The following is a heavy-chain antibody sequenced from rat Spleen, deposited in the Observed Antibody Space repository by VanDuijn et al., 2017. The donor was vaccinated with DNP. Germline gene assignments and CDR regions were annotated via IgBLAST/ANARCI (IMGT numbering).Heavy chain of an antibody. V-gene: IGHV5-31*01. D-gene: IGHD1-4*01. CDR2: ISSGGGSS. CDR1: GFTFNNYW. J-gene: IGHJ4*01. CDR3: TRGKNYALDA. Sequence: EVQLMESGGDLVQPGRSLKLSCVAFGFTFNNYWMTWIRQVPGKGLEWVASISSGGGSSYYPDSVKGRFTISRDNAKNTLYLQMNSLRSEDTATYYCTRGKNYALDAWGQGTSVTVSS.